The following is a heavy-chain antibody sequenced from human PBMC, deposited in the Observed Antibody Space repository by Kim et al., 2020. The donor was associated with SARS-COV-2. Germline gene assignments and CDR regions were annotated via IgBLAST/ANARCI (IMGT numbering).Heavy chain of an antibody. CDR3: ARAKASGWNDAYFVS. J-gene: IGHJ4*02. V-gene: IGHV1-3*01. D-gene: IGHD1-1*01. CDR2: VNPDNGKT. Sequence: ASVKVSCKASGYTFTSFAIHWVRQAPGQGLEWLGWVNPDNGKTKYSQSFQDRVIMTSATSATTAYMEVKTLTSEDTAMYYCARAKASGWNDAYFVSWGQGSLVTVSS. CDR1: GYTFTSFA.